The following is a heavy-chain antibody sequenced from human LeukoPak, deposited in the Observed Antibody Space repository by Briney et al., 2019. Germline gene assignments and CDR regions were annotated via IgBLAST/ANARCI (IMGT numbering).Heavy chain of an antibody. D-gene: IGHD2-15*01. CDR1: GFTFSSYA. V-gene: IGHV3-23*01. CDR3: AKGGYCSGGSCYTVYYGMDV. CDR2: ISGSGGST. J-gene: IGHJ6*02. Sequence: GGSLRLSCAASGFTFSSYAMSWVRQAPGNGLEWVSAISGSGGSTYYADSVKGRFTISRDNSKNTLYLQMNSLRAEDTAVYYCAKGGYCSGGSCYTVYYGMDVWGQGTTVTVSS.